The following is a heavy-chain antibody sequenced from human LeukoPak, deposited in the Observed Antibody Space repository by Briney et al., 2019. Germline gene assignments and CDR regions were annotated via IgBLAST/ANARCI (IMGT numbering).Heavy chain of an antibody. V-gene: IGHV4-59*08. CDR2: IYCSGST. CDR3: ARHAPPYYDILTGYYPATTPFDY. D-gene: IGHD3-9*01. CDR1: GVSISSYY. Sequence: SEALFLTCTGSGVSISSYYWSWIRQPPGKGLEWIGYIYCSGSTNYNASLKSRVTIGRDTSKNQFSLKLSSVTAADPAVYYCARHAPPYYDILTGYYPATTPFDYWGQGTLVTVSS. J-gene: IGHJ4*02.